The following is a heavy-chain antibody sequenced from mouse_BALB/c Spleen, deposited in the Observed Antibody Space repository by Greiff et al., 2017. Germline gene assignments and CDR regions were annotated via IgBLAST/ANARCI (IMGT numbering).Heavy chain of an antibody. Sequence: EVKLVESGPGLVKPSQSLSLTCTVTGYSITSDYAWNWLRQFPGNKLEWMGYISYSGSTSYNPSLKRRISITRDTSKNQFFLQLNSVTTEDTATYYCARCYDYDGYYFDYWGQGTTLTVSS. CDR1: GYSITSDYA. CDR2: ISYSGST. V-gene: IGHV3-2*02. J-gene: IGHJ2*01. CDR3: ARCYDYDGYYFDY. D-gene: IGHD2-4*01.